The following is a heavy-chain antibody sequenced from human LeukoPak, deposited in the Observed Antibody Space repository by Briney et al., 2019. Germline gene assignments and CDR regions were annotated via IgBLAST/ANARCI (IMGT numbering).Heavy chain of an antibody. V-gene: IGHV4-34*01. D-gene: IGHD3-10*01. CDR2: INHTGTT. CDR1: GASFNTYY. J-gene: IGHJ5*02. CDR3: ARGKLPSITMVRGVRHTNWFDP. Sequence: SETLSLTCAVYGASFNTYYWNWIRQSPGKGLEWIGEINHTGTTNYNPSLKSRVTMSVDTSKNQFSLKLRSVTAADTAVYYCARGKLPSITMVRGVRHTNWFDPWGQGTLVTVSS.